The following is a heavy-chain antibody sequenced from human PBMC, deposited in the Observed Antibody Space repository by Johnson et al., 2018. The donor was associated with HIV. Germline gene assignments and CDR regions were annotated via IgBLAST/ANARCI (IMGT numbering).Heavy chain of an antibody. J-gene: IGHJ3*02. D-gene: IGHD2-8*01. V-gene: IGHV3-74*02. Sequence: EVLLLESGGALVQPGGSLRLSCAASGFTFSSHWMHWVRQAPGKGLVWVSRINSDGSIISYAGSVKGRLNISRDNAKNTLFLQMNSLRPEDTAVYYCARGYFTYGVCYTKVDGFDIWGQGTMVTVSS. CDR1: GFTFSSHW. CDR3: ARGYFTYGVCYTKVDGFDI. CDR2: INSDGSII.